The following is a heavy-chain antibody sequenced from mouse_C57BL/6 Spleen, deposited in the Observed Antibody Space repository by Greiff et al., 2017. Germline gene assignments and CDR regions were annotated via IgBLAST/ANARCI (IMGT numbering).Heavy chain of an antibody. CDR1: GYTFTSYW. Sequence: QVQLQQPGAELVMPGASVKLSCKASGYTFTSYWMHWVKQRPGQGLEWIGEIDPSDSYTNYNQKFKGKSTLTVDKSSSTAYMQLSSLTSEDSAVYYCARGGQLRLRPYFDYWGQCTTLTVSS. V-gene: IGHV1-69*01. J-gene: IGHJ2*01. CDR2: IDPSDSYT. CDR3: ARGGQLRLRPYFDY. D-gene: IGHD3-2*02.